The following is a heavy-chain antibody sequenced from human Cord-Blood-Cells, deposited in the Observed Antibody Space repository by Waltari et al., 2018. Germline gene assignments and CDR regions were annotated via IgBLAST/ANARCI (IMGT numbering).Heavy chain of an antibody. CDR1: GYSISSGYD. V-gene: IGHV4-38-2*02. J-gene: IGHJ6*02. D-gene: IGHD6-13*01. CDR3: AREIIAAAGTYYGMDV. Sequence: QVQLQESGPGLVKPSETLSLTCAVAGYSISSGYDWGWIRQTPGKGLEWIGSIYHSGSTYYNPSLKSRVTISVDTSKNQFSLKLSSVTAADTAVYYCAREIIAAAGTYYGMDVWGQGTTVTVSS. CDR2: IYHSGST.